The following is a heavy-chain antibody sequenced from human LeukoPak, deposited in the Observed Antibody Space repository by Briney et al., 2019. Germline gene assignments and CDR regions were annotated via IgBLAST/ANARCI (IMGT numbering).Heavy chain of an antibody. Sequence: GGSLRLSCAASGFTVSSNYMSWVRQAPGKGLEWVSVIYSGGSTYYADSVKGGFTISRDNSKNTLYLQMNSLRAEDTAVYYCASSHCSGGSCYRGPFDYWGQGTLVTVSS. D-gene: IGHD2-15*01. V-gene: IGHV3-66*01. J-gene: IGHJ4*02. CDR2: IYSGGST. CDR3: ASSHCSGGSCYRGPFDY. CDR1: GFTVSSNY.